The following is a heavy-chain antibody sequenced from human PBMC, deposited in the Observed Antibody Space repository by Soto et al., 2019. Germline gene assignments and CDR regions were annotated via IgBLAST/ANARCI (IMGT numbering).Heavy chain of an antibody. Sequence: EVQLVESGGNLVQPGGSLRLSCAASGFTLSRYWMHWVRQAPGKGLVWVSRINSDGSSTHYADSVKGRFIISRDNAKNTLYLQMDGLRAEYTAVYYCARAGGQYCTTTSCYTFFDYWGQGILVTVSS. J-gene: IGHJ4*02. V-gene: IGHV3-74*01. CDR1: GFTLSRYW. CDR3: ARAGGQYCTTTSCYTFFDY. D-gene: IGHD2-2*02. CDR2: INSDGSST.